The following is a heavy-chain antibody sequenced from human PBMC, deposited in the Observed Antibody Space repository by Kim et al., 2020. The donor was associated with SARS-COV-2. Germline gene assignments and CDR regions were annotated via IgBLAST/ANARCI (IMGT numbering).Heavy chain of an antibody. CDR2: FYYSRST. D-gene: IGHD6-13*01. J-gene: IGHJ3*02. CDR1: GGSITSVDYY. Sequence: SETLSLTCTVSGGSITSVDYYWSWIRQHPGKGLEWIGYFYYSRSTRYNPSLKSGVTISVDTSKNQFSLRLSSVTAADTVVSYYARDRAAAGTYAFDIWGQGTMVTVSS. CDR3: ARDRAAAGTYAFDI. V-gene: IGHV4-31*03.